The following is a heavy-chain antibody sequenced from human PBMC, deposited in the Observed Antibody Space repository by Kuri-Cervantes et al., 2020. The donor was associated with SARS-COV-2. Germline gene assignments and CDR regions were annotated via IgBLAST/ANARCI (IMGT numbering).Heavy chain of an antibody. Sequence: ASVKVSCKASGYTFTGYYMHWVRQAPGQGLEWMGWINPNSGGTNYAQKFQGRVTMTRDTSISTAYMELSRLRSDDTAVYYCARKISITILVRVWQCFDYWGQGTLVTVSS. CDR2: INPNSGGT. V-gene: IGHV1-2*02. D-gene: IGHD3-3*01. CDR3: ARKISITILVRVWQCFDY. J-gene: IGHJ4*02. CDR1: GYTFTGYY.